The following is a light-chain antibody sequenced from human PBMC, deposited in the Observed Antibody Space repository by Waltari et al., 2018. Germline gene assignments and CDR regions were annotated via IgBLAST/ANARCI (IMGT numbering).Light chain of an antibody. J-gene: IGLJ2*01. CDR3: SSYTNRLLV. Sequence: QSALTQPASVSGSPGQSITISCTGSSSDIGDYDYFSWYQQHPGEAHKLIIYDVTHRPSGISNSFSGSKSGSAASLTSSGLQAEYDAYYYCSSYTNRLLVVGGGTKLTVL. CDR1: SSDIGDYDY. CDR2: DVT. V-gene: IGLV2-14*03.